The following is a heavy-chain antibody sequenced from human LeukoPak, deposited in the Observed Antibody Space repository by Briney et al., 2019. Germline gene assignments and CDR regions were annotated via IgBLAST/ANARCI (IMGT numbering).Heavy chain of an antibody. Sequence: GGSLTLSCTTSGFTFSNYRMYLVRQAPGKGLMWVSRIMSDGTGITYTDSVEGRFTISRDNAKNTLYLQMNSLRDEDTAVYYCVRGQTIDYWGQGTLVTVSS. V-gene: IGHV3-74*01. CDR2: IMSDGTGI. CDR3: VRGQTIDY. D-gene: IGHD4-17*01. CDR1: GFTFSNYR. J-gene: IGHJ4*02.